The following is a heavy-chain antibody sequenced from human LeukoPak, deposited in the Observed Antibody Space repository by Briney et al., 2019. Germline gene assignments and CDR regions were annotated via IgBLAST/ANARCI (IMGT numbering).Heavy chain of an antibody. Sequence: ASVKVSCKASGYTFTSYDINWVRQATGQGLEWMGWMNPNSGNTGYAQKFQGRVTITRNTSISTAYMELSSLRSEDTAVYYCARVHRVSYGGKPRVYYFDYWGQGTLVTVSS. J-gene: IGHJ4*02. CDR3: ARVHRVSYGGKPRVYYFDY. D-gene: IGHD4-23*01. CDR2: MNPNSGNT. CDR1: GYTFTSYD. V-gene: IGHV1-8*03.